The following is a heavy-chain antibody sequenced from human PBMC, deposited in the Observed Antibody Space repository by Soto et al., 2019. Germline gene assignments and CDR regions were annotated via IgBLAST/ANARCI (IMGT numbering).Heavy chain of an antibody. CDR3: ARHNYGSGSTYFDY. CDR2: IYYSGST. D-gene: IGHD3-10*01. V-gene: IGHV4-59*08. Sequence: PSETQSLTCTVSCGSISSYYWSCIRHPPGKGLEWIGYIYYSGSTNHNPSLKSRVTISVDTSKNQFSLRLNSMTAADTAVYCCARHNYGSGSTYFDYWGQGTLVTVSS. J-gene: IGHJ4*02. CDR1: CGSISSYY.